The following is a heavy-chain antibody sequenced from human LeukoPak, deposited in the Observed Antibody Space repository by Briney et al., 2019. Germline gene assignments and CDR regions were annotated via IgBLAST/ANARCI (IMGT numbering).Heavy chain of an antibody. CDR3: ARDKLGYCSSTSCATRGFDY. CDR1: GGSISSGSYY. Sequence: SQTLPLTCTVSGGSISSGSYYWSWIRQPAGKGLEWIGRIYTSGSTNYNPSLKSRVTISVDTSKNQFSLKLSSVTAADTAVYYCARDKLGYCSSTSCATRGFDYWGQGTLVTVSS. CDR2: IYTSGST. D-gene: IGHD2-2*01. J-gene: IGHJ4*02. V-gene: IGHV4-61*02.